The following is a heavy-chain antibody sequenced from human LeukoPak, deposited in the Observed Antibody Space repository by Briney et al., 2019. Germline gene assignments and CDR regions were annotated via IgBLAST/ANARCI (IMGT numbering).Heavy chain of an antibody. V-gene: IGHV1-69*04. CDR3: ASAGGYDIQPNNWFDP. CDR2: IIPIFGIA. CDR1: GGTFSSYA. Sequence: SVKVSCKASGGTFSSYAISWVRQAPGQGLEWMGRIIPIFGIANYAQEFQGRVTITADKSTSTAYMELSSLRSEDTAVYYCASAGGYDIQPNNWFDPWGQGTLVTVSS. J-gene: IGHJ5*02. D-gene: IGHD5-12*01.